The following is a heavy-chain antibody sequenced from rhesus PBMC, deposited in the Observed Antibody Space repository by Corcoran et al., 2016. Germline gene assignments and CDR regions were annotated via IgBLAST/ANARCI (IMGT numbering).Heavy chain of an antibody. J-gene: IGHJ4*01. CDR3: TRDWYYYSGSYYPTFDY. CDR1: GGSISSSYD. V-gene: IGHV3-136*01. CDR2: ICLTGKTI. Sequence: VQLQESGPGLVKPSETLSLTCAVSGGSISSSYDMRWFRPAPGKGSGGVSYICLTGKTIYYAYSVKGRFTISRDNAKNALSLQMSSLRAEDTAVYYCTRDWYYYSGSYYPTFDYWGQGVLVTVSS. D-gene: IGHD3-16*01.